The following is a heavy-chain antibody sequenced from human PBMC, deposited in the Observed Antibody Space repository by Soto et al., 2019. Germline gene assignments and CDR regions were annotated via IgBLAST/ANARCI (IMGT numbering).Heavy chain of an antibody. V-gene: IGHV4-34*01. CDR2: INHSGST. Sequence: SDTLSLTCAVYGGSFSGYYWSWIRQPPGKGLEWIGEINHSGSTNYNPSLKSRVTIPVDTSKNQFSLKLSSVTAADTAVYYCARGSRVAAAGTSVLYYYGMDVWGQGTTVTVSS. D-gene: IGHD6-13*01. J-gene: IGHJ6*02. CDR1: GGSFSGYY. CDR3: ARGSRVAAAGTSVLYYYGMDV.